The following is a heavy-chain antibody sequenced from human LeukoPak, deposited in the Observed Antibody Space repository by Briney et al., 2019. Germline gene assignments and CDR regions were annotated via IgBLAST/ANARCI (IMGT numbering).Heavy chain of an antibody. Sequence: SETLSLTCTVSGASMSSHYRSWFRQSPGKGLEWIGNIYYGGTTNYSPSLMSRVTISVDTPKNQFSLKLRSVTTADAALYYCAGAPNWSYFDYWGQGTQVTVSS. J-gene: IGHJ4*02. CDR2: IYYGGTT. V-gene: IGHV4-59*11. D-gene: IGHD1-20*01. CDR3: AGAPNWSYFDY. CDR1: GASMSSHY.